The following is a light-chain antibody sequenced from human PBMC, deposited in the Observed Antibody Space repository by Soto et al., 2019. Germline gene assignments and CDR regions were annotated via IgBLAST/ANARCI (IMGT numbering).Light chain of an antibody. CDR3: SSYTSRSTNYV. Sequence: QSALTQPASVSGSPGQSITISCTGTSSDVGGYNYVSWYQQHPGKAPKLMIYEVSNRPSGVSNRFSGSKSGNTASLTISGLQAEDEADYYCSSYTSRSTNYVFGDGTKVTV. CDR2: EVS. J-gene: IGLJ1*01. V-gene: IGLV2-14*01. CDR1: SSDVGGYNY.